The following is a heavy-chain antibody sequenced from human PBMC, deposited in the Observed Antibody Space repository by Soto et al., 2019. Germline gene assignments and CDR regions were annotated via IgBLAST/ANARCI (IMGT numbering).Heavy chain of an antibody. V-gene: IGHV4-39*01. D-gene: IGHD2-21*02. CDR3: ARHGYCGGDCDSPSYYYYGMDV. CDR1: GGSISSSSYY. Sequence: SETLSLTCTVSGGSISSSSYYWGWIRQPPGKGLEWIGSIHYSGSTYYNPSLKSRVTISVDTSKNQFSLKLSSVTAADTAVYYCARHGYCGGDCDSPSYYYYGMDVWGQGTTVTVSS. CDR2: IHYSGST. J-gene: IGHJ6*02.